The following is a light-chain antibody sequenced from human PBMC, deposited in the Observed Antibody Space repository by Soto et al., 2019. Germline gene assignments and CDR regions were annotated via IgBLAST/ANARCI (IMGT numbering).Light chain of an antibody. CDR1: SSNIGSNT. CDR2: SNN. V-gene: IGLV1-44*01. CDR3: AAWDDSLNGVV. Sequence: QSVLTQPPSASGTPGQRVTISCSGSSSNIGSNTVNWYQQLPGTAPKLLIYSNNQRPSGVPDRFSGSKSGTSASLAISGLQTEDEPDYYCAAWDDSLNGVVFGRGTKLTVL. J-gene: IGLJ2*01.